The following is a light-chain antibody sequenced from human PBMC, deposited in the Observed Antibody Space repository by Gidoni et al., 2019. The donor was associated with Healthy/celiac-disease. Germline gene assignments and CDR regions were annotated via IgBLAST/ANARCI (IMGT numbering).Light chain of an antibody. V-gene: IGKV1-39*01. CDR3: QQSYSTPRT. CDR2: AAS. CDR1: QSISSY. Sequence: YVTSRVTITCRASQSISSYLNWYQQKPGKAPKLLIYAASSLQSGVPSRFSGSGSGTDFTLTISSLQPEDFATYYCQQSYSTPRTFXQXTKVEIK. J-gene: IGKJ1*01.